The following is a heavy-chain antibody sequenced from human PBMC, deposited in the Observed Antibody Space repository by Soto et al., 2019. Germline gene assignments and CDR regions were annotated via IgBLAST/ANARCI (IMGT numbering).Heavy chain of an antibody. CDR3: IREMDAGGLDN. Sequence: PGGSLRLSCEASGFTFSSFNMHWVRQAPGKGLEWVGLISYEVTKTQYADSVKGRFTISRDNAKNSLYLQMNSLKTEDTAFYYCIREMDAGGLDNWGQGTLVTVSS. CDR2: ISYEVTKT. V-gene: IGHV3-30-3*01. D-gene: IGHD3-16*01. CDR1: GFTFSSFN. J-gene: IGHJ4*02.